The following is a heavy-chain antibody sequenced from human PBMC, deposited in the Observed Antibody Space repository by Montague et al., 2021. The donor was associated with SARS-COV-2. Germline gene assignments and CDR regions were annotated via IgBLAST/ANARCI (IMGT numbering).Heavy chain of an antibody. CDR2: LYFSGSAT. CDR3: ARDQGLRGWFDP. V-gene: IGHV4-59*02. CDR1: GGSVSTYY. J-gene: IGHJ5*02. Sequence: SETLSLTCTVSGGSVSTYYWSWLRQPPGKGLEWIGFLYFSGSATTYNPSLKSRVTISIDTPKNQFSPNLSSVTAADTAVYFCARDQGLRGWFDPWGQGTLVAVSS.